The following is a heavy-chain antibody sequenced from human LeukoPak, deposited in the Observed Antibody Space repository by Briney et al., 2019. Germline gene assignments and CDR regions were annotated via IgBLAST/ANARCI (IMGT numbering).Heavy chain of an antibody. J-gene: IGHJ4*02. CDR3: ARETSLAGFASGLGFNY. D-gene: IGHD6-19*01. CDR1: GGSISSFY. CDR2: IYDGGSP. Sequence: SETLSLTCTVSGGSISSFYWSWIRQSPGKGLEWIGYIYDGGSPNYNPSLKSRVTISVDTSKNHFSLKLTSVTAADTATYYCARETSLAGFASGLGFNYWGQGILVTVSS. V-gene: IGHV4-59*01.